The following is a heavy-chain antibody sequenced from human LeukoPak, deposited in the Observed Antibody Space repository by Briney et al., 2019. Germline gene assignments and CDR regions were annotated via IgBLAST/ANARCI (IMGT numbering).Heavy chain of an antibody. CDR3: AREKFDS. CDR2: VSYEGTIK. V-gene: IGHV3-30*14. J-gene: IGHJ5*01. CDR1: DFAFSNFA. Sequence: GSLRLSCAASDFAFSNFAMHWVRQAPGKGLEWVAVVSYEGTIKYYSDSAKGRFTISRDNSNSLVSLQMNNLTTEDTAVYYCAREKFDSWGQGTLVIVSP.